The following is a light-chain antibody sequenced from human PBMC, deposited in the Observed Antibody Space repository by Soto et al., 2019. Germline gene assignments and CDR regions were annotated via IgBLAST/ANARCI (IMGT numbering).Light chain of an antibody. CDR1: QSISRY. J-gene: IGKJ3*01. CDR2: AAS. Sequence: DIQMTQSPSSLSASVGDRVTITCRASQSISRYLNWYQQKPGKAPKLLIYAASSLQSGVPSRFSGSGSGTDFTLTISSLQPEDFATYYCQQSYSTPRRFTFAPGTKVDIK. CDR3: QQSYSTPRRFT. V-gene: IGKV1-39*01.